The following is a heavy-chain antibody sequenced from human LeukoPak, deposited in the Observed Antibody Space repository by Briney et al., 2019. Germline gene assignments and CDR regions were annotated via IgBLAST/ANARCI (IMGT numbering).Heavy chain of an antibody. D-gene: IGHD3-10*01. CDR3: AKVKGWYGEGYFDY. CDR2: IYSDGRT. J-gene: IGHJ4*02. V-gene: IGHV3-53*01. Sequence: GGSLRLSCAASGFAVSSNYMNWVRQAPGKGLEWVSVIYSDGRTYYADSVKGRFTISRDISKNTLFLQMTSLRAEDTAVYYCAKVKGWYGEGYFDYWGQGTLVTVSS. CDR1: GFAVSSNY.